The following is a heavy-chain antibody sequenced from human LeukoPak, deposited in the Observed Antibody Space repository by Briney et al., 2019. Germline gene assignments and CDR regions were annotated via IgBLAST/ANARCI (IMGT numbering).Heavy chain of an antibody. CDR3: AKGIVGAVGPWFDP. V-gene: IGHV3-23*01. D-gene: IGHD1-26*01. Sequence: GGSLRLSCAASGFTFSSYAMSWVRQAPGKGLEWVSAISGSGGSTYYADSVKGRFTISRDNSNNTLYLQMNSLRAEDTAVYYCAKGIVGAVGPWFDPWGQGTLVTVSS. CDR2: ISGSGGST. J-gene: IGHJ5*02. CDR1: GFTFSSYA.